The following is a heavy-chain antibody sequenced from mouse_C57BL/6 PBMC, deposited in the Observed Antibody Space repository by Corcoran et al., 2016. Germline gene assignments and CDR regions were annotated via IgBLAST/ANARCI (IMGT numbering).Heavy chain of an antibody. CDR1: GYTFTSYW. CDR3: ARELDY. J-gene: IGHJ2*01. Sequence: QVQLQQPGAELVRPGTSVKLSCKASGYTFTSYWMHWVKQRPGQGLEWIGVIDPSDSYTNYNQKFKGKATLTVDTSSSTAYMQLSSLTSEYSAVYYCARELDYWGQGTTLTVSS. CDR2: IDPSDSYT. V-gene: IGHV1-59*01. D-gene: IGHD2-12*01.